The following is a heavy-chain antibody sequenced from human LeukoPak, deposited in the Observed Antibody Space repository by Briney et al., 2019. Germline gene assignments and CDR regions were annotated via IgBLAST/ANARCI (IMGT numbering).Heavy chain of an antibody. CDR3: ARDSDGDYDASFDY. CDR2: ISSSSSYI. D-gene: IGHD4-17*01. CDR1: GFTFSSYS. J-gene: IGHJ4*02. Sequence: PGGSLRLSCAASGFTFSSYSMNWVRQAPGKGLEWVSSISSSSSYIYYADSVKGRFTISRDNAKNSLYLQMNSLRAEDTAVYYCARDSDGDYDASFDYWGQGTLVTVSS. V-gene: IGHV3-21*01.